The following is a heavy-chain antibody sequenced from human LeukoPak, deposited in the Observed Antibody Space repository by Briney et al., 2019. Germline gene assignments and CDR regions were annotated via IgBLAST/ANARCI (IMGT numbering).Heavy chain of an antibody. CDR1: GFTFSSYS. Sequence: GGSLRLSCAASGFTFSSYSMNWVRQAPGKGLEWVSSISSSSSYIYYADSVKGRFTISRDNAKNSLYLQMNSLRAEDTAVYYCARAGATDAFDIWGQGTMVTVSS. CDR3: ARAGATDAFDI. CDR2: ISSSSSYI. V-gene: IGHV3-21*01. J-gene: IGHJ3*02.